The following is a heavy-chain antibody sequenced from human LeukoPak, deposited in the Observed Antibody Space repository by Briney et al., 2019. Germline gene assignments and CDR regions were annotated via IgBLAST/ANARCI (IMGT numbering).Heavy chain of an antibody. CDR1: GFTFSSYS. V-gene: IGHV3-21*01. Sequence: PGGSLRLSCAASGFTFSSYSMNWVRQAPGKGLEWVSPISSSSSYIYYADSVKGRFTISRDNAKNSLYLQMNSLRAEDTAVYYCARAVLLWFGESNNWFDPWGQGTLVTVSS. CDR3: ARAVLLWFGESNNWFDP. D-gene: IGHD3-10*01. J-gene: IGHJ5*02. CDR2: ISSSSSYI.